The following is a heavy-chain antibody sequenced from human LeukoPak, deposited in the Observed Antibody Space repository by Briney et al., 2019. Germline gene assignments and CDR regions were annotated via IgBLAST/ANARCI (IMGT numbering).Heavy chain of an antibody. D-gene: IGHD1/OR15-1a*01. CDR3: ASSVKLEQPTLGWFDP. Sequence: SVKVSCKASGGTFSSYAISWVRQAPGQGLEWMGGIIPIFGTANYAQKFQGRVTITTDESTSTAYMELSSLRSEDTAVYYCASSVKLEQPTLGWFDPWGQGTLVTVSS. J-gene: IGHJ5*02. V-gene: IGHV1-69*05. CDR2: IIPIFGTA. CDR1: GGTFSSYA.